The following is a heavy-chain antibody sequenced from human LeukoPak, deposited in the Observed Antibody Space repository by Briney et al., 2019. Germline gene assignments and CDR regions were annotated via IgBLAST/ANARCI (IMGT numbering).Heavy chain of an antibody. CDR1: GGSISTSSYY. V-gene: IGHV4-39*07. Sequence: KPSETLSLTCTVSGGSISTSSYYWGWVRQTPGKGLEWIGSIYSSGNTNYNPTLTSRVTISVDTSNNQFSLMLTSVTAADTAVYYCARVRPPVATVDYWGPGTLVTVSS. D-gene: IGHD5-12*01. CDR2: IYSSGNT. CDR3: ARVRPPVATVDY. J-gene: IGHJ4*02.